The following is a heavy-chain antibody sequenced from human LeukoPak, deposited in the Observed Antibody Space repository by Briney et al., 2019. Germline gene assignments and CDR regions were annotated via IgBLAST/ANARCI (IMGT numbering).Heavy chain of an antibody. V-gene: IGHV3-30*02. Sequence: GGSLRLSCAASGFTFSSYGMHWVRQAPGKGLEWVAFVRYDGSNKYYADSVKGRFTISRDNSKNTLYLQMNSLRAEDTAVYYCAKVMAARLNYFDYWGQGTLVTVSS. CDR3: AKVMAARLNYFDY. J-gene: IGHJ4*02. CDR2: VRYDGSNK. CDR1: GFTFSSYG. D-gene: IGHD6-6*01.